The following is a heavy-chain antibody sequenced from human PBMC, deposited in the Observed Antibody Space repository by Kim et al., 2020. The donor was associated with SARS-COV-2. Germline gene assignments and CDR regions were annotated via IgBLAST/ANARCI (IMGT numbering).Heavy chain of an antibody. Sequence: ADSVKGRFTISRDKSKNTLYLQMNSLRAEDTAVYYGAKEIYGDYGRLFDYWGQGTLVTVSS. CDR3: AKEIYGDYGRLFDY. V-gene: IGHV3-23*01. J-gene: IGHJ4*02. D-gene: IGHD4-17*01.